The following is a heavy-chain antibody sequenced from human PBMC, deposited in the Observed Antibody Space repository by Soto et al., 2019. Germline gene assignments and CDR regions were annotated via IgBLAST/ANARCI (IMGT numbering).Heavy chain of an antibody. Sequence: GESLKISCKGSGYSFTSYWIGWVRQMPGKGLEWMGIIYPGDSDTRYSPTFQGQVTISADKSNSTAYLQWSSLKASDTAMYYCARHPPQLERYYHYYGMDVWGQGTTVTVSS. J-gene: IGHJ6*02. CDR2: IYPGDSDT. CDR3: ARHPPQLERYYHYYGMDV. D-gene: IGHD1-1*01. V-gene: IGHV5-51*01. CDR1: GYSFTSYW.